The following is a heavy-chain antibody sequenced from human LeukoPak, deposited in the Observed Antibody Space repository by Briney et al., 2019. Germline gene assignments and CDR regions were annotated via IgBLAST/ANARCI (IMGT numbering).Heavy chain of an antibody. Sequence: PGGSLRLSCAASGFTFSGYSMNWVRQAPGKGLEWVSSISSSSSYIYYADSVKGRFTISRDNAKNSLYLQMNSLRAEDTAVYYCARPPDYDFWSGYYTNYYYYGMDVWGQGTTVTVSS. V-gene: IGHV3-21*01. CDR3: ARPPDYDFWSGYYTNYYYYGMDV. D-gene: IGHD3-3*01. CDR1: GFTFSGYS. CDR2: ISSSSSYI. J-gene: IGHJ6*02.